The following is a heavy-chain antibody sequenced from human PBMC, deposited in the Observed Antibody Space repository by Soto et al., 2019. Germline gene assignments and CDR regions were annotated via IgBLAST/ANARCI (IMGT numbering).Heavy chain of an antibody. V-gene: IGHV3-33*01. J-gene: IGHJ4*02. Sequence: QEQLVESGGGVVQPGTSLRLSCAVPGGIFHGYGMHWVRQAPGKGLERVAIIRFDGSNEEYADSVNGRFTISRDNSKNTLYLQMNTMGAEATAVYYCGRDRIGGTVFRGYLDYWGRGTVVTVSS. CDR3: GRDRIGGTVFRGYLDY. D-gene: IGHD1-7*01. CDR1: GGIFHGYG. CDR2: IRFDGSNE.